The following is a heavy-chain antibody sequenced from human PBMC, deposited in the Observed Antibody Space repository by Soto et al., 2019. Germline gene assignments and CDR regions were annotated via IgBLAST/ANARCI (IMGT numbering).Heavy chain of an antibody. CDR2: IRGDGTEK. J-gene: IGHJ4*02. V-gene: IGHV3-7*03. CDR3: VTTVAASHYDV. D-gene: IGHD5-12*01. Sequence: PGGSLRLSCVASGFTFSNAWMSWVRQAPGKGLEWVANIRGDGTEKYHVDSVKGRFAISRDNAKNSLFLQMNSLRDDDTAVYFCVTTVAASHYDVWGRGTLVTVS. CDR1: GFTFSNAW.